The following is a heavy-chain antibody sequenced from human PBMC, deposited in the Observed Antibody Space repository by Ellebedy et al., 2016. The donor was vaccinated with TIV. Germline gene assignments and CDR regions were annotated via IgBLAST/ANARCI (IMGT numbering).Heavy chain of an antibody. J-gene: IGHJ6*02. CDR3: ARHYYDSSGYYKDYYYYGMDV. Sequence: SETLSLTCTVSGGSISSSSYYWGWIRQPPGKGLEWIGSIYYSGSTYYNPSLKSRVTISVDTSKNQFSLKLSSVTAADTAVYYCARHYYDSSGYYKDYYYYGMDVWGQGTTVTVSS. D-gene: IGHD3-22*01. CDR2: IYYSGST. V-gene: IGHV4-39*01. CDR1: GGSISSSSYY.